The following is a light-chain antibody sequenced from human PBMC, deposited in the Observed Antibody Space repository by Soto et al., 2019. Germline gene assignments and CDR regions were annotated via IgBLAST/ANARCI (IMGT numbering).Light chain of an antibody. Sequence: DIVLTQSPATLSLSPGERATLSCRASQSVSTYLGWYQQKPGQAPRLLIYDASNRATGIPARFSGSGSGTDFTLTISSLEPEDCAVYYCQQRSNWISFGQGTPPEIK. V-gene: IGKV3-11*01. J-gene: IGKJ5*01. CDR1: QSVSTY. CDR3: QQRSNWIS. CDR2: DAS.